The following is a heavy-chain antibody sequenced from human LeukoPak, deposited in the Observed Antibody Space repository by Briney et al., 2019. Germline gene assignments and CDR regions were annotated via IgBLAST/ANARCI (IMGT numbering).Heavy chain of an antibody. D-gene: IGHD1-1*01. V-gene: IGHV3-48*01. CDR3: TRDYNWNPDY. J-gene: IGHJ4*02. CDR1: GFTFSTYS. CDR2: IRSSGTTT. Sequence: GGSLRLSCAASGFTFSTYSMNWVRQAPGKGLEWVSYIRSSGTTTYYADSVEGRFTISRDNGMNSLYLQMNSLRAEDTGVYYCTRDYNWNPDYWGQGTLVTVSS.